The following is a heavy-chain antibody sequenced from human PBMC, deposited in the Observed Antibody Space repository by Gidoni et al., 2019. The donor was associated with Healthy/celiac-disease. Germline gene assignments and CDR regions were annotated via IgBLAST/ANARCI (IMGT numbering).Heavy chain of an antibody. V-gene: IGHV1-69*01. Sequence: QVQLVQSGAEVKKPGSSVKVSCKASGGTFSSYAISWVRQAPGQGLEWMGGSIPIFGTANYAQKFQGRVTIPADESTSTAYMELSSLRSEDTAVYYCASNGKIAVAGDFDYWGQGTLVTVSS. CDR2: SIPIFGTA. J-gene: IGHJ4*02. CDR1: GGTFSSYA. D-gene: IGHD6-19*01. CDR3: ASNGKIAVAGDFDY.